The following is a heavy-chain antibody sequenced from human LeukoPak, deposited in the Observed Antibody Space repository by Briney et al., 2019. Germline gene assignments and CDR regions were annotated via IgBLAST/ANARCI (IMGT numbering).Heavy chain of an antibody. CDR3: ARTHYYDSSGYYQRGPVWFDP. D-gene: IGHD3-22*01. CDR1: GGSIGSYY. CDR2: IYTSGST. Sequence: KSSETLSLTCTVSGGSIGSYYWSWIRQPAGKGLEWIGRIYTSGSTNYNPSLKSRVTMSVDTSKNQFSLKLNSVTAADTAVYYCARTHYYDSSGYYQRGPVWFDPWGQGTLVTVSS. J-gene: IGHJ5*02. V-gene: IGHV4-4*07.